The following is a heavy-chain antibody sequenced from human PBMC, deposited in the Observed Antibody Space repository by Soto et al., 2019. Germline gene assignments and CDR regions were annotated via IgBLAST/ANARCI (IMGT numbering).Heavy chain of an antibody. J-gene: IGHJ4*02. CDR1: GYTFTGYY. Sequence: ASVKVSCKASGYTFTGYYMKWVRQAPGQGLEWTGWINPNTGGTNYAQKFQDRVTMTRDTSITTAYMELSRLRSDDTAVYSCARDAGVDHGYFDYWGQGTLVTVYS. V-gene: IGHV1-2*02. CDR2: INPNTGGT. CDR3: ARDAGVDHGYFDY. D-gene: IGHD3-9*01.